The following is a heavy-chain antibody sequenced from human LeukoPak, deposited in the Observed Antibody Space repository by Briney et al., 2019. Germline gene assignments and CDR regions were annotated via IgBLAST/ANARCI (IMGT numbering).Heavy chain of an antibody. Sequence: GGSLRLSCAASGFTFSSYSMNWVRQAPGKGLEWVSSISSTSTYLYYADSLKGRFTISRDNAKNSLYLQMNSLRAEDTAVYYCARGLGYYSDSSGYYSNFDYWGQGTLVTVSS. V-gene: IGHV3-21*01. CDR3: ARGLGYYSDSSGYYSNFDY. J-gene: IGHJ4*02. D-gene: IGHD3-22*01. CDR1: GFTFSSYS. CDR2: ISSTSTYL.